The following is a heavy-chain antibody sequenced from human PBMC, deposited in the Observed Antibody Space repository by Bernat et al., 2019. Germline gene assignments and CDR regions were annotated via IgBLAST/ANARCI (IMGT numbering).Heavy chain of an antibody. CDR2: INQDGSGK. CDR3: TMARGDNH. Sequence: EVQLVQSGGDLVQPGGSLRLSCAASEFTFGTYWMSWLRLAPGKGLEWVALINQDGSGKFYADSVKGRFTISRDNAQSSLFLRMNSLRVENMGMYYCTMARGDNHWGQGTLVTVSS. J-gene: IGHJ1*01. CDR1: EFTFGTYW. V-gene: IGHV3-7*03. D-gene: IGHD3-16*01.